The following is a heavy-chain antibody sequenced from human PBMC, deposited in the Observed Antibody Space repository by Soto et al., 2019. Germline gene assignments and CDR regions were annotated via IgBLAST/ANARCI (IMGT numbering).Heavy chain of an antibody. D-gene: IGHD3-3*01. Sequence: QVQLQESGPGLVKPSGTLSLTCAVSGGSISSSNWWSWVRQPPGKGLEWIGEIYHSGSTNYNPSLKSRVTRSVDKSKNQFALKLSSVTAADTAVYYCATLGLITMSSYGMDVWGQGTTVTVSS. CDR2: IYHSGST. CDR3: ATLGLITMSSYGMDV. V-gene: IGHV4-4*02. J-gene: IGHJ6*02. CDR1: GGSISSSNW.